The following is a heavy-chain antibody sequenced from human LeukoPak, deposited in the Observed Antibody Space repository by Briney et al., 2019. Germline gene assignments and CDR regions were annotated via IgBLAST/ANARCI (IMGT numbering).Heavy chain of an antibody. J-gene: IGHJ6*02. V-gene: IGHV3-33*01. CDR2: IWHDGSKK. CDR3: ARDIGSPYYYGMDV. D-gene: IGHD3-10*01. CDR1: GFTFSSYG. Sequence: GGSLRLSCAASGFTFSSYGMHWARQAPGKGLEWVAVIWHDGSKKHYADSVKGRFTISRDNYKNTVDLQMNSLRVEDTAVYYCARDIGSPYYYGMDVWGQGTAVTVSS.